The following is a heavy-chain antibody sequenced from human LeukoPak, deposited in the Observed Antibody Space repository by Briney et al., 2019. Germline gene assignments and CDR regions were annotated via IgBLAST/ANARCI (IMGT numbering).Heavy chain of an antibody. V-gene: IGHV3-11*01. CDR2: ISSSGSTI. CDR1: GFTFSDYY. J-gene: IGHJ4*02. Sequence: GGSLRLSCAASGFTFSDYYMSWIRQAPGKGLEWVSYISSSGSTIYYADSVKGRFTISRDDPHNTLYLQMNSLRAEDTAVYFCARGGVDYYGSGTYYLMYYFDYWGQGALVTVSS. CDR3: ARGGVDYYGSGTYYLMYYFDY. D-gene: IGHD3-10*01.